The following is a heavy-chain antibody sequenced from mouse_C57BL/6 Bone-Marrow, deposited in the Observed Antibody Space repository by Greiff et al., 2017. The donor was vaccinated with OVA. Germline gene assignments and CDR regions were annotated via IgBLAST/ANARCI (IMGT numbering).Heavy chain of an antibody. CDR3: ARQGITTVAY. Sequence: EVQLVESGGDLVKPGGSLKLSCAASGFTFSSYGMSWVRQTPDKRLEWVATISSGGSYTYYPDSVKGRFTISRDNAKNTLYLQMSSLKSEDTAMYYCARQGITTVAYWGQGTLVTVSA. V-gene: IGHV5-6*01. J-gene: IGHJ3*01. D-gene: IGHD1-1*01. CDR2: ISSGGSYT. CDR1: GFTFSSYG.